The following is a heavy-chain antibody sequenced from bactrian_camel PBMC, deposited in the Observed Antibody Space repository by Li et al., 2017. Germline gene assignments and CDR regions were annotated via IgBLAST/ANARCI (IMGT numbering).Heavy chain of an antibody. CDR3: AAARGRVLSLRVGSFSH. CDR1: GSTDSIVY. D-gene: IGHD5*01. CDR2: IDSDGTT. Sequence: HVQLVESGGGLVQAGGSLGLSCAASGSTDSIVYMAWFRQAPGKEREGIAAIDSDGTTTYAGSVKGRFTISEDNAKITLYLQMNSLKPEDTAMYYCAAARGRVLSLRVGSFSHWGQGTQVTVS. V-gene: IGHV3S53*01. J-gene: IGHJ4*01.